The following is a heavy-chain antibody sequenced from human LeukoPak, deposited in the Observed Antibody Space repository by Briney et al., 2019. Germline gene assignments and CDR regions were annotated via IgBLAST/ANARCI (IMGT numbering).Heavy chain of an antibody. D-gene: IGHD6-6*01. Sequence: GGSLRLSCAASGFTFSDYYMSWIRQAPGKGLGWVSYISSSGSTIYYADSVKGRFTISRDNAKNSLYLQMNSLRAEDTAVYYCARVAEQHVRTAEDYWGRGTLVTVSS. CDR2: ISSSGSTI. J-gene: IGHJ4*02. CDR3: ARVAEQHVRTAEDY. CDR1: GFTFSDYY. V-gene: IGHV3-11*01.